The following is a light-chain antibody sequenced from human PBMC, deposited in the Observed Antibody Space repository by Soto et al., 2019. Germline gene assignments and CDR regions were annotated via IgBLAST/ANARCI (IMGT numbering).Light chain of an antibody. J-gene: IGLJ2*01. CDR3: SSYTSSSTLV. Sequence: QSALTQPASVSGSPGQSITISCTGTSSDVGGYNYVSWYQQHPGKAPKLMIYDVSNRPSGVSNRFSGSKSGNTASLTISGPQAEDEADYYGSSYTSSSTLVFGGGTKVTVL. CDR2: DVS. V-gene: IGLV2-14*01. CDR1: SSDVGGYNY.